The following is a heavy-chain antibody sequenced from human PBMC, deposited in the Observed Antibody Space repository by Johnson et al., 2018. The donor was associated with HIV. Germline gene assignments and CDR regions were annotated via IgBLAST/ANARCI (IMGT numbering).Heavy chain of an antibody. CDR1: GFTFDDYG. V-gene: IGHV3-48*04. D-gene: IGHD4-23*01. Sequence: VQLVESGGGVVRPGGSLRLSCAASGFTFDDYGMSWVRQAPGKGLEWVSYISGSGNIIYYTDSLKGRFTISRDNAKNSVYLQMNSLRAEDTAVYYCAREATGKDHGGNSGGIDIWGQGTMVTVSA. J-gene: IGHJ3*02. CDR3: AREATGKDHGGNSGGIDI. CDR2: ISGSGNII.